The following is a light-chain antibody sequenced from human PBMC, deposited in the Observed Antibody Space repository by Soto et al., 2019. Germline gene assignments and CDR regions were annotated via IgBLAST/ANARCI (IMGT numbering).Light chain of an antibody. J-gene: IGKJ5*01. CDR1: QSVSSY. CDR3: QQRSNWPGIT. CDR2: DAS. Sequence: EIVLTQSPATLSLSPGERATLSCRASQSVSSYLAWYQQKPGQAPRLLIYDASNSATGIPARFSGSGSGTDFTLTISIREPEVFAVDYCQQRSNWPGITFGQGTRLEIK. V-gene: IGKV3-11*01.